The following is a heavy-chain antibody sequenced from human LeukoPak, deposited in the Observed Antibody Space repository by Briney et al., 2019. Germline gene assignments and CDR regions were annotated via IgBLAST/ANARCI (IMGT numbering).Heavy chain of an antibody. D-gene: IGHD1-26*01. CDR2: IWYDGNNK. Sequence: GGSLRLSCAASGVTFSSYGMHWVRQAPGQGLEWVAVIWYDGNNKYYADFVKGRFTISRDNSKNTLYLQLNSLRAEDTAVYNCARDRGSREDGMDVWGQGTTVTVSS. CDR3: ARDRGSREDGMDV. CDR1: GVTFSSYG. J-gene: IGHJ6*02. V-gene: IGHV3-33*01.